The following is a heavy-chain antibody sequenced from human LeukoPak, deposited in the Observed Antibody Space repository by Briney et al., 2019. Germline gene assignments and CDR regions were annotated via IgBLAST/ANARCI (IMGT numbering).Heavy chain of an antibody. CDR1: GFTFSDYY. CDR2: ISSSGTTT. D-gene: IGHD6-6*01. J-gene: IGHJ4*02. V-gene: IGHV3-11*01. CDR3: ARGGAARPDF. Sequence: GGSLRLSCAASGFTFSDYYMTWIRQAPGKGLEWVSYISSSGTTTYYAESVKGRFTISRDSPKNSLYLQMNSLRADDTAVYYCARGGAARPDFWGQGTLVTVSS.